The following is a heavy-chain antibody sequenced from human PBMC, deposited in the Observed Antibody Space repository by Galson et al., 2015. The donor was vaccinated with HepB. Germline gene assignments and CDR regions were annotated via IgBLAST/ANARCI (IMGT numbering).Heavy chain of an antibody. CDR1: GYKFTSYY. CDR3: ARGVLLWDGPDY. J-gene: IGHJ4*02. CDR2: INPSGGST. V-gene: IGHV1-46*01. D-gene: IGHD3-10*01. Sequence: SVKVSCKASGYKFTSYYIHWVRQAPGQGLEWMGIINPSGGSTDYAQKFRGRLTMTRDTSTSTVFMELSSPRSEDTAVYHCARGVLLWDGPDYWGQGTLVTVSS.